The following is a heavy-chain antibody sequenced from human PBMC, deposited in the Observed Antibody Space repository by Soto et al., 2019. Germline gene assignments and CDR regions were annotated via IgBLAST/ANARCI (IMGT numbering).Heavy chain of an antibody. J-gene: IGHJ6*02. CDR3: ARAVGGASRYYYYGMDV. CDR1: GFTFSSYS. Sequence: EVQLVESGGGLVKPGGSLRLSCAASGFTFSSYSMNWVRQAPGKGLEWVSSISSSSSYIYYADSVKGRFTISRDNAKNSLYLQMNSLRAEDTAVNYCARAVGGASRYYYYGMDVWGQGTTVTVSS. D-gene: IGHD1-26*01. V-gene: IGHV3-21*01. CDR2: ISSSSSYI.